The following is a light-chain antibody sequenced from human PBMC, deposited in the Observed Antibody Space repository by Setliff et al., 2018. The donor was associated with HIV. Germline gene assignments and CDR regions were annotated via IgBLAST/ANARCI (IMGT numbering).Light chain of an antibody. J-gene: IGLJ1*01. Sequence: QSALTQPPSASGSPGQSVTISCTGTTSDVGAYSYVSWYQQHPGKAPKLIIYEVTKRPSGVPDRFSGSKSGNTASLTVSGLQAEDEADYYCSSHGAIGVFGTGTKVTVL. CDR3: SSHGAIGV. V-gene: IGLV2-8*01. CDR2: EVT. CDR1: TSDVGAYSY.